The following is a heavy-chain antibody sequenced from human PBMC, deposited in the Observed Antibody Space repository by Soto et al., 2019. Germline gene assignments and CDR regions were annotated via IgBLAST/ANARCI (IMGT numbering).Heavy chain of an antibody. CDR1: GFTFSSYA. Sequence: HPGGSLRLSCAASGFTFSSYAMSWVRQAPGKGLEWVSGISWNSGSIGYADSVKGRFTISRDNAKNSLYLQMNSLRAEDTALYYCAKDCLMTTVPQGYFDLWGRGTLVTVSS. J-gene: IGHJ2*01. CDR2: ISWNSGSI. CDR3: AKDCLMTTVPQGYFDL. V-gene: IGHV3-9*01. D-gene: IGHD4-17*01.